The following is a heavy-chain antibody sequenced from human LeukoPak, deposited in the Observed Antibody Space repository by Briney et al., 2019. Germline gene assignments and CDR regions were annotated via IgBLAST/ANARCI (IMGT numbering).Heavy chain of an antibody. Sequence: TGGSLRLSCAASGFTFSDYYMSWIRQAPGKGLEWVSYISSSSSYTKYADSVKGRFTISRDNAKNPLYLQVNSLRAEDTAVYYCARGTGTTAYFDYWGQGTLVTVSS. D-gene: IGHD1-1*01. V-gene: IGHV3-11*06. J-gene: IGHJ4*02. CDR1: GFTFSDYY. CDR3: ARGTGTTAYFDY. CDR2: ISSSSSYT.